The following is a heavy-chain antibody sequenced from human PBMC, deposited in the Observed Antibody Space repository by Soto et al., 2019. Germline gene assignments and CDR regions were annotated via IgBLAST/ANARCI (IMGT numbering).Heavy chain of an antibody. D-gene: IGHD6-13*01. Sequence: QVQLMQSGGEVKKPGASVKVSCKASGFTFRIYAIAWVRQAPGQGLVWMGWIRTHNGNANYAQNFQDRIPMTAYTSTNTDYLELRNLRPDDTAVYYCARLTGFSSTFPDYGCQGTLVSVSS. CDR1: GFTFRIYA. CDR2: IRTHNGNA. CDR3: ARLTGFSSTFPDY. J-gene: IGHJ4*02. V-gene: IGHV1-18*04.